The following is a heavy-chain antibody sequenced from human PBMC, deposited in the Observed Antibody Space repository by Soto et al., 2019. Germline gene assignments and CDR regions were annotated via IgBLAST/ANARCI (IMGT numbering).Heavy chain of an antibody. CDR1: GFTFSSYS. J-gene: IGHJ6*02. CDR2: ISYDGSNK. D-gene: IGHD3-3*01. V-gene: IGHV3-30-3*01. CDR3: ARDRPKDDFWSGYYTGDYYYYGMDV. Sequence: XESLRLSCAASGFTFSSYSMHWVRQAPGKGLEWVAVISYDGSNKYYADSVKGRFTISRDNSKNTLYLQMNSLRAEDTAVCYCARDRPKDDFWSGYYTGDYYYYGMDVWGQGTTVTVTS.